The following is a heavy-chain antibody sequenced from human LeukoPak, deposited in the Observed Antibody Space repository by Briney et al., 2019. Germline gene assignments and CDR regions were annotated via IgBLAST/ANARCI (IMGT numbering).Heavy chain of an antibody. CDR1: GFTFSSYA. CDR3: AGVVSGYSYGFFDY. J-gene: IGHJ4*02. Sequence: GGSLRLSCAASGFTFSSYAMSWVRQAPGKGLEWVSAISGSGGSTYYADSVKSRFTISRDNAKNSLYLQMNSLRAEDTAVYYCAGVVSGYSYGFFDYWGQGTPVTVSS. V-gene: IGHV3-23*01. CDR2: ISGSGGST. D-gene: IGHD5-18*01.